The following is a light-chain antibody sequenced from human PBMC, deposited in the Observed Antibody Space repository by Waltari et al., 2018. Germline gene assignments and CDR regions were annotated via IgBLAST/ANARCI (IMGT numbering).Light chain of an antibody. CDR3: SAWDNSLSVL. CDR1: SSNIGSNY. J-gene: IGLJ2*01. CDR2: NNK. V-gene: IGLV1-47*02. Sequence: QSVLTQPPSASGAPGQSVTISCSGSSSNIGSNYLYWYQQLSGKAPKLLIYNNKQRPSGVPDRFSGSKSGTSASLAISGLQSKDEADYYCSAWDNSLSVLFGGGTRLTVL.